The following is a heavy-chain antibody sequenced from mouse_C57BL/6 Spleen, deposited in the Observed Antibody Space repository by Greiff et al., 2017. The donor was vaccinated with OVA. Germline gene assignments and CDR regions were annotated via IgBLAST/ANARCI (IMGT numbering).Heavy chain of an antibody. Sequence: EVHLVESGGGLVKPGGSLKLSCAASGFTFSDYGMHWVRQAPEKGLEWVAYISSGSSTIYYADTVQGRFTISRDNAKNTLFLQLTSLRSEDAAMYYCARRSLLGPFDYWGQGTTLTVSS. D-gene: IGHD4-1*01. CDR3: ARRSLLGPFDY. CDR2: ISSGSSTI. V-gene: IGHV5-17*01. CDR1: GFTFSDYG. J-gene: IGHJ2*01.